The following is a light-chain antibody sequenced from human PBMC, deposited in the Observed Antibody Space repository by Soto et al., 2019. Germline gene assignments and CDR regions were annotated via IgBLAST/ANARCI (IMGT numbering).Light chain of an antibody. CDR1: QGIGNS. J-gene: IGKJ5*01. Sequence: DIQMTQSPPSLSASVGDRVTITCRASQGIGNSLAWYQQKPGTVPKLLIYSASTLQSGVPSRFSGSGSGTDFTLTISSLQPEDVAAYYCQKYNTVPATFGQGTRLEI. V-gene: IGKV1-27*01. CDR2: SAS. CDR3: QKYNTVPAT.